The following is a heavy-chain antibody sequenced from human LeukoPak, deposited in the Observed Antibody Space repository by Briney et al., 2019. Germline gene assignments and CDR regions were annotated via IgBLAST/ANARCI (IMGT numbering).Heavy chain of an antibody. CDR2: ISSSSSYI. D-gene: IGHD3-3*01. CDR1: GFTFSSYS. J-gene: IGHJ4*02. CDR3: ARDPYDFWSGYYKGNDY. V-gene: IGHV3-21*01. Sequence: GGSLRLSCAASGFTFSSYSMNWVRQAPGKGLEWVSSISSSSSYIYYADSVKGRFTISRDNAKNSLYLQMNSLRAEDTAVYYCARDPYDFWSGYYKGNDYWGQGTLVTVFS.